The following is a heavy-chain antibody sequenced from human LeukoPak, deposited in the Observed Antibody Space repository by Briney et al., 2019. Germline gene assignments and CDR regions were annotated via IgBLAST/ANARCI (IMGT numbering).Heavy chain of an antibody. J-gene: IGHJ4*02. D-gene: IGHD1-26*01. Sequence: GGSLRLSCAASGFTFSSYGMHWVRQAPGKGLEWVAFIRYDGSNKYYADSVKGRFTISRDNSKNTLYLQMNSLRAEDTAVYYCAEVSGGSFKSPFDYWGQGTLVTVSS. V-gene: IGHV3-30*02. CDR2: IRYDGSNK. CDR1: GFTFSSYG. CDR3: AEVSGGSFKSPFDY.